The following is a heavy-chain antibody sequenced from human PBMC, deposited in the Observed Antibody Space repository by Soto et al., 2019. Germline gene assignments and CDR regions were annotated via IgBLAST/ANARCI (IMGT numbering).Heavy chain of an antibody. Sequence: PGGSLRLSCAASGFTFSSYSMNWVRQAPGKGLEWVSSISSSSSYIYYADSVKGRFTISRDNAKNSLYLQMNSLRAEDTAVYYCARASLWFGELNYYYYGMDVWGQGTTVAVSS. CDR2: ISSSSSYI. CDR3: ARASLWFGELNYYYYGMDV. V-gene: IGHV3-21*01. D-gene: IGHD3-10*01. CDR1: GFTFSSYS. J-gene: IGHJ6*02.